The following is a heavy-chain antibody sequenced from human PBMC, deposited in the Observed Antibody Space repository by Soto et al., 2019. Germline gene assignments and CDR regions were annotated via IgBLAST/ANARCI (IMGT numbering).Heavy chain of an antibody. D-gene: IGHD6-19*01. Sequence: SSETLSLTCTVSGGSVSSDNYYWSWIRQPPGKGLEWIGHIFYSGSTNYNPSLKSRVTISVDTSKNHFSLKLSSVTAADTAVYYCARDRGIAVSGTLGYWGQGALVTVS. CDR2: IFYSGST. CDR1: GGSVSSDNYY. V-gene: IGHV4-61*03. CDR3: ARDRGIAVSGTLGY. J-gene: IGHJ4*02.